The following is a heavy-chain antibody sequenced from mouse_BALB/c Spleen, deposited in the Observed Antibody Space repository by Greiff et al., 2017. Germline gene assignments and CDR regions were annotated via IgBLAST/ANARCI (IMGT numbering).Heavy chain of an antibody. J-gene: IGHJ2*01. D-gene: IGHD2-1*01. CDR1: GYTFTSYY. V-gene: IGHV1S56*01. CDR3: ARDGNYLFDY. Sequence: VQLQQSGPELVKPGASVRISCKASGYTFTSYYIHWVKQRPGQGLEWIGWIYPGNVNTKYNEKFKGKATLTADKSSSTAYMQLSSLTSEDSAVYFCARDGNYLFDYWGQGTTLTVSS. CDR2: IYPGNVNT.